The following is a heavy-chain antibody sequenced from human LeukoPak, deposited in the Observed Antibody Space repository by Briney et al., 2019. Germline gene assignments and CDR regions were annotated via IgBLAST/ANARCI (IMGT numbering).Heavy chain of an antibody. CDR1: GFTFDDYA. CDR2: ISWNSGSI. V-gene: IGHV3-9*01. J-gene: IGHJ5*02. CDR3: AKVVRPYQLLNWFDP. D-gene: IGHD2-2*01. Sequence: PGGSLRLSCAASGFTFDDYAMHWVRQAPGKGLEWVSGISWNSGSIGYADSVKGRFTISRDNAKNSLYLQMNGLRAEDTALYYCAKVVRPYQLLNWFDPWGQGTLVTVSS.